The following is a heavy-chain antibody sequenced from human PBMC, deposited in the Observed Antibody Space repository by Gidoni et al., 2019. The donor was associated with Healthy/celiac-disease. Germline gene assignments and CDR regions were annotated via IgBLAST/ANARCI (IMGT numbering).Heavy chain of an antibody. J-gene: IGHJ3*02. CDR3: AKDLAEKDGHDAFDI. D-gene: IGHD6-19*01. Sequence: EVHLVESGGGLVQPGGSLRLSCAASGFPFSRYAMSWVRQAPGKGLEWVSAISGNGGSTYYADYVKGRFTISRDNSKNTLYLQMNSRRAEDTAVYYCAKDLAEKDGHDAFDIWGQGTMVTVSS. V-gene: IGHV3-23*04. CDR1: GFPFSRYA. CDR2: ISGNGGST.